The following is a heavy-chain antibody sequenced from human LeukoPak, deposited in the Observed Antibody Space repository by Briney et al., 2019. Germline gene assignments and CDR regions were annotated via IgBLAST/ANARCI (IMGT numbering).Heavy chain of an antibody. V-gene: IGHV4-59*01. D-gene: IGHD6-19*01. Sequence: SETLSLTCTVSDGSISSYYWSWIRQPPGKGVEWIGYVSYSGSTNYDPSLQSRVTISVDTSKNQFSLKLSSVTAADTAVYYCARKFGTGWFFDYWGRGTLVTVSS. J-gene: IGHJ4*02. CDR2: VSYSGST. CDR1: DGSISSYY. CDR3: ARKFGTGWFFDY.